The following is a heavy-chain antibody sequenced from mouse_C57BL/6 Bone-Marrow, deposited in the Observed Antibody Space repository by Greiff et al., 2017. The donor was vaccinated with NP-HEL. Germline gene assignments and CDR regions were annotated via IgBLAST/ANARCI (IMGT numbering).Heavy chain of an antibody. Sequence: QVQLQQSGAELVKPGASVKLSCKASGYTFTDYTIHWVKQRSGQGLEWIGWFYPGSGSIKYNEKFKDKATLTADKSSSTVYMELSRLTSEDSAVYFCARHEERHYYGSSYDWYFDVWGTGTTVTVSS. V-gene: IGHV1-62-2*01. CDR1: GYTFTDYT. CDR3: ARHEERHYYGSSYDWYFDV. CDR2: FYPGSGSI. J-gene: IGHJ1*03. D-gene: IGHD1-1*01.